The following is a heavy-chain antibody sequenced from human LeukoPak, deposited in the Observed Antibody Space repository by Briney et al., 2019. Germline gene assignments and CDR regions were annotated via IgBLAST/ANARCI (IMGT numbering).Heavy chain of an antibody. CDR1: GYSFTSYW. V-gene: IGHV5-51*01. J-gene: IGHJ6*02. Sequence: GESLKISCKGSGYSFTSYWIGWVRQMPGKGLEWMGIIYPGDSDTRYSPSFQGQVTISADKSISTAYLQWSSLKASDTAMYYCARHHCSSTSCYEGYYYYYGMDVWGQGTTVTVSS. CDR3: ARHHCSSTSCYEGYYYYYGMDV. CDR2: IYPGDSDT. D-gene: IGHD2-2*01.